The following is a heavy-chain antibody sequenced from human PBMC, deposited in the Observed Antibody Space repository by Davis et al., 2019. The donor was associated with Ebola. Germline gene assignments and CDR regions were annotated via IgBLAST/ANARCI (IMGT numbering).Heavy chain of an antibody. V-gene: IGHV3-15*01. CDR3: TTSERMITFGGVIVILDY. CDR1: GFTFSNAW. Sequence: GESLKISCAASGFTFSNAWMSWVRQAPGKGLEWVGRIKSKTDGGTTDYAAPVKGRFTISSDDSKNTLYLQMNSLKTEDTAVYYCTTSERMITFGGVIVILDYWGQGTLVTVSS. D-gene: IGHD3-16*02. J-gene: IGHJ4*02. CDR2: IKSKTDGGTT.